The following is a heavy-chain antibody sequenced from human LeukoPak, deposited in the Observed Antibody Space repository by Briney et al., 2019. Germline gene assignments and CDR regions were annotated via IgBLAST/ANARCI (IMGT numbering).Heavy chain of an antibody. CDR2: IYYSGST. CDR1: GFTFTSAW. CDR3: ASIAVAGLYFDY. Sequence: NPGGSLRLSCAASGFTFTSAWMSWVGQPPGKGLEWIGSIYYSGSTYYNPSLKSRVAISVDTSKNQFSLKLSSVTAADTAVYYCASIAVAGLYFDYWGQGTLVTVSS. V-gene: IGHV4-39*01. D-gene: IGHD6-19*01. J-gene: IGHJ4*02.